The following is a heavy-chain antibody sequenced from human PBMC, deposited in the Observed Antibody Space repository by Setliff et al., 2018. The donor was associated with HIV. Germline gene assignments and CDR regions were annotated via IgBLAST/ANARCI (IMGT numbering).Heavy chain of an antibody. CDR1: GFTFVAHA. D-gene: IGHD4-17*01. CDR2: VGAVGAPT. J-gene: IGHJ3*02. CDR3: AKVFAYGVDGFDI. V-gene: IGHV3-23*01. Sequence: PGGSLRLSCAASGFTFVAHAMNWVRQAPGKGLEWVSTVGAVGAPTHYAESVKGRFTISKDNSKNTLYLQMSSLRDEDTAVYYCAKVFAYGVDGFDIWGQGTMVTVSS.